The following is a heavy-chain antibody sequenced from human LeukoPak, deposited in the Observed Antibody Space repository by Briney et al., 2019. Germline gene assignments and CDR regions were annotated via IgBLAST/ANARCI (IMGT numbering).Heavy chain of an antibody. CDR1: GYTFTGYY. J-gene: IGHJ5*02. Sequence: ASVKVSCKASGYTFTGYYMHWVRQAPGQGLEWMGWINPNSGGTNYAQKFQGRVTMTRDTSISTAYMELSRLRSDDTAVYYCARGTRYCTNGVCYTPGFWFDPWGQGTLVTVSS. CDR3: ARGTRYCTNGVCYTPGFWFDP. CDR2: INPNSGGT. V-gene: IGHV1-2*02. D-gene: IGHD2-8*01.